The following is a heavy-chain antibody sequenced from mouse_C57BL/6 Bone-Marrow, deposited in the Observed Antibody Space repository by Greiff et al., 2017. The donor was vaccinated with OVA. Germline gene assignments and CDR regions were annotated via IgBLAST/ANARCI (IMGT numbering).Heavy chain of an antibody. J-gene: IGHJ3*01. CDR1: GYSFTSYY. Sequence: QVQLQQSGPELVKPGASVKISCKASGYSFTSYYIHWVKQRPVQGLEWIGWIYPGSGNTKYNEKFKGKATLTADTSSSTAYMQLSSLTSEDSAVYYGARWARYGGFAYWGQGTLVTVSA. V-gene: IGHV1-66*01. D-gene: IGHD2-10*02. CDR2: IYPGSGNT. CDR3: ARWARYGGFAY.